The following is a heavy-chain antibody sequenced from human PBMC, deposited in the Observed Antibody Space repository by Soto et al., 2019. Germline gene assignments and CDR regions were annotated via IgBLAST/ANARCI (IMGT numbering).Heavy chain of an antibody. Sequence: SVKVSCKASGCTFSGYAISWVRQAPGQGLEWMGGIIPIFGTANYAQKFQGRVTITADESTSTAYMELSSLRSGDTAVYYCARDPSSSDNWFDPWAQGTLVPVSS. CDR2: IIPIFGTA. J-gene: IGHJ5*02. CDR1: GCTFSGYA. V-gene: IGHV1-69*13. D-gene: IGHD6-6*01. CDR3: ARDPSSSDNWFDP.